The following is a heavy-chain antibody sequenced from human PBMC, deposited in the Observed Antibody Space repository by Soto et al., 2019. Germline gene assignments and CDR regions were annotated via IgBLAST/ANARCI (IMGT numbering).Heavy chain of an antibody. CDR3: AKELAAPEGSGWYCDY. V-gene: IGHV3-30*18. Sequence: QVQLVESGGGVVQPGRSLRLSCAASGFTFSNYGMHWVRQAPGKGLEWVATISYDGDNKYYADSLKGRFTLSRDNSKNTMYLQMNSLRAEDTAVYYCAKELAAPEGSGWYCDYWGQGTLVTVSS. CDR1: GFTFSNYG. D-gene: IGHD6-19*01. J-gene: IGHJ4*02. CDR2: ISYDGDNK.